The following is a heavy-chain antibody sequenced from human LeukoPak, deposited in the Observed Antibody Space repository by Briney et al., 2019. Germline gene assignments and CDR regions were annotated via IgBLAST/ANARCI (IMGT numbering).Heavy chain of an antibody. Sequence: SETLSLTCTVSGGSISSSSYYWGWIRQPPGKGLEWIGSIYYSGSTYYNPSLKSRVTISVDTSKNQFSLKLSSVTAADTAVYYCASADLGWFDPWGQGTLVTVSS. CDR1: GGSISSSSYY. J-gene: IGHJ5*02. CDR2: IYYSGST. CDR3: ASADLGWFDP. V-gene: IGHV4-39*07.